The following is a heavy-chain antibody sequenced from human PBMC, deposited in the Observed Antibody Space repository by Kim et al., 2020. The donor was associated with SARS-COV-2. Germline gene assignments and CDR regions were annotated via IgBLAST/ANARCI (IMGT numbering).Heavy chain of an antibody. CDR3: ARTSYGGAFDI. J-gene: IGHJ3*02. Sequence: DTRYNPFFEGQVTLSADKSSTTAYLQWTGLKASDTAMYYCARTSYGGAFDIWGQGTMVTVSS. CDR2: DT. V-gene: IGHV5-51*01. D-gene: IGHD3-10*01.